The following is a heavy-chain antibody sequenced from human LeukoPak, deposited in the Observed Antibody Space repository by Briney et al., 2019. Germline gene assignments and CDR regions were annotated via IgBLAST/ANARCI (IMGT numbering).Heavy chain of an antibody. V-gene: IGHV1-3*01. D-gene: IGHD5-24*01. CDR1: EYTFTDYA. CDR2: INAGNGNT. J-gene: IGHJ4*02. CDR3: ARGRWSATTATYYLDF. Sequence: ASVKVSCKASEYTFTDYAINWVRQAPGQRLEWMGWINAGNGNTKYSQKFQGRVTITRDTSASTAYMELSSLASEDTAVYYCARGRWSATTATYYLDFWGQGTLVTVSS.